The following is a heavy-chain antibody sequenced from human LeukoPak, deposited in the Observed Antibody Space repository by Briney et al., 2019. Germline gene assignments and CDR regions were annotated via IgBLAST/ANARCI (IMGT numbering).Heavy chain of an antibody. CDR3: ARVAAPDGFDI. Sequence: SETLSLTCTVSVGSLISYYWSWIRQPPGKGLEWIGYIYYSGSTNYNPSLKSRVTISVHKCKNQLSLKLSSVTAADTAVYYCARVAAPDGFDIWGQGRMVTVS. D-gene: IGHD6-19*01. CDR1: VGSLISYY. V-gene: IGHV4-59*01. J-gene: IGHJ3*02. CDR2: IYYSGST.